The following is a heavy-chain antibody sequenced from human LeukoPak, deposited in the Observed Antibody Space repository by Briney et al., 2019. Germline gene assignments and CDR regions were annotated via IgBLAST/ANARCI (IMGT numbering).Heavy chain of an antibody. Sequence: GGSLRLSCAASGFTFNYAWMSWVRQAPGKGLEWVSVITGSSGNTYYADSVKGRFTISKDNSKNTVYLQMSSLRVDDTAVYYCAKAASSSWPSYYYGMDVWGQGTTVTVSS. CDR1: GFTFNYAW. V-gene: IGHV3-23*01. CDR3: AKAASSSWPSYYYGMDV. CDR2: ITGSSGNT. J-gene: IGHJ6*02. D-gene: IGHD6-13*01.